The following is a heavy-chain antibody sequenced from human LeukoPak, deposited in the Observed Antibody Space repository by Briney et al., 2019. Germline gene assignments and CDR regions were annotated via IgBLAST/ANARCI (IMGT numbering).Heavy chain of an antibody. CDR2: IFRSGST. V-gene: IGHV4-59*08. Sequence: SETLSLTCTVSGGSISSYYWSWIRQPPGKGLEWIGYIFRSGSTNYSPSLKSRVTMSVDTSKSQFSLKLSSVTAADTAVYYCARHSQVVRGWFDPWGQGTLVTVSS. CDR1: GGSISSYY. J-gene: IGHJ5*02. CDR3: ARHSQVVRGWFDP. D-gene: IGHD3-10*01.